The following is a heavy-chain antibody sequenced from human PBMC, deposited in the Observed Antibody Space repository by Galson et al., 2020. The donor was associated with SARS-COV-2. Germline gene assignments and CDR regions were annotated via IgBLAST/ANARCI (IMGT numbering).Heavy chain of an antibody. J-gene: IGHJ4*02. Sequence: GESLKISCAASGFTFSDYYMSWIRQAPGKGLEWVSYISSSGSTIYYADSVKGRFTISRDNAKNSLYLQMNSLRAEDTAVYYCATHREKYSSSSTFDYWGQGTLVTVSS. CDR1: GFTFSDYY. D-gene: IGHD6-6*01. V-gene: IGHV3-11*01. CDR2: ISSSGSTI. CDR3: ATHREKYSSSSTFDY.